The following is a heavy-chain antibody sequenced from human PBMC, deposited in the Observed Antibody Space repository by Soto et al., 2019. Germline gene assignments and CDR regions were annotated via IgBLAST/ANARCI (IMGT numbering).Heavy chain of an antibody. V-gene: IGHV4-34*01. Sequence: PSETLSLTCAVYGWSFSGYYWSWIRQPPGKGLEWIGEINHSGSTNYNPSLKSRVTISVDTSKNQFSLKLSSVTAADTAVYYCGRGYYDYVWGSYRYKGPGIDYWGQGTLVTVSS. J-gene: IGHJ4*02. D-gene: IGHD3-16*02. CDR1: GWSFSGYY. CDR3: GRGYYDYVWGSYRYKGPGIDY. CDR2: INHSGST.